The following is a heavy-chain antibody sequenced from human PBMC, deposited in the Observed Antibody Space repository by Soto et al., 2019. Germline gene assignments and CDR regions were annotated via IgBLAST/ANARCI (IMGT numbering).Heavy chain of an antibody. CDR1: GGSISTSAYY. J-gene: IGHJ5*02. Sequence: SETLSLTCTVSGGSISTSAYYWGWIRQPPGKGLEWIGTIYYSGTSYHNSSLKSRVTISVDTSKNQFSLTLTSVTAADTAVYYCATSNWFDPWGQGTLVTVSS. CDR2: IYYSGTS. V-gene: IGHV4-39*01. CDR3: ATSNWFDP.